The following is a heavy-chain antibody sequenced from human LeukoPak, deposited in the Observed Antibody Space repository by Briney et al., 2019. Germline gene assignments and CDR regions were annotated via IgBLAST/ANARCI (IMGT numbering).Heavy chain of an antibody. CDR3: AKSVPSYDIPTDY. Sequence: GGSLRLSCAASGFTFSSYGMHWVRQAPGKGLEWVAVISYDGSNKYYADSVKSRFTISRDNSKNTLYLQMNSLRAEDTAVYYCAKSVPSYDIPTDYWGQGTLVTVSS. CDR1: GFTFSSYG. J-gene: IGHJ4*02. CDR2: ISYDGSNK. D-gene: IGHD3-9*01. V-gene: IGHV3-30*18.